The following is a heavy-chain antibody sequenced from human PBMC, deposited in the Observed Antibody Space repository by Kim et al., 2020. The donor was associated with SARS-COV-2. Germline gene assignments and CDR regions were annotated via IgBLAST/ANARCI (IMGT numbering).Heavy chain of an antibody. CDR2: NFYLGST. D-gene: IGHD6-13*01. V-gene: IGHV4-59*01. Sequence: SETLSLTCTVPRGSINDYYWSWIRQSPEKGLEWIGYNFYLGSTNYNPSLKSRVTISVDTSKNQFSLRLSSVTAADTATYYCARSSSSWNNWFDPWGQGTLVTVSS. J-gene: IGHJ5*02. CDR3: ARSSSSWNNWFDP. CDR1: RGSINDYY.